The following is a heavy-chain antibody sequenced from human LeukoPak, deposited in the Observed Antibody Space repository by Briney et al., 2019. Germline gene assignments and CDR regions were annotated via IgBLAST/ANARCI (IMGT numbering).Heavy chain of an antibody. Sequence: PGGSLRLSCAASGFTFSSYSMNWVRQAPGKGLEWVSYISSSSSTIYYADSVKGRFTISRDNAKNSLYLQMNSLRAEDTAVYYCARGAPQLDYWSQGTLVTVSS. D-gene: IGHD4/OR15-4a*01. J-gene: IGHJ4*02. CDR1: GFTFSSYS. V-gene: IGHV3-48*01. CDR2: ISSSSSTI. CDR3: ARGAPQLDY.